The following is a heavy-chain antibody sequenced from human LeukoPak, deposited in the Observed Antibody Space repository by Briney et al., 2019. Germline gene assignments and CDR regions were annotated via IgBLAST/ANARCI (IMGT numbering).Heavy chain of an antibody. D-gene: IGHD5-18*01. V-gene: IGHV4-61*02. CDR2: IYTSGST. CDR1: GGSISSGSYC. CDR3: ARGRGYSYGQNDY. J-gene: IGHJ4*02. Sequence: PSQTLSLTCTVSGGSISSGSYCWSWIRQPAGRGLEWIGRIYTSGSTNYNPSLKSRVTISVDTSKNQFSLKLSSVTAADTAVYYCARGRGYSYGQNDYWGQGTLVTVSS.